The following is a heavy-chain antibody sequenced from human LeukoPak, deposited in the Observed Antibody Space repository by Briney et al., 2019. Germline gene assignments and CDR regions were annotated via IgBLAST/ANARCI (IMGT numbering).Heavy chain of an antibody. D-gene: IGHD6-19*01. Sequence: GGSLRLSCAASGFTFSSYAMHWVRQAPGKGLEWVAVISYDGSNKYYADSVKGRFTISRDNSKNTLYLQMNSLRAEDTAVYYCARDSSGWYPGYYFDYWGQGTLVTVSS. V-gene: IGHV3-30*04. CDR3: ARDSSGWYPGYYFDY. CDR1: GFTFSSYA. J-gene: IGHJ4*02. CDR2: ISYDGSNK.